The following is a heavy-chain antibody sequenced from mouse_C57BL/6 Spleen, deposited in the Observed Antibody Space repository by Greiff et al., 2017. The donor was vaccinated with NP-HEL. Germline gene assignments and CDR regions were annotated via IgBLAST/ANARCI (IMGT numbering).Heavy chain of an antibody. J-gene: IGHJ2*01. CDR1: GYAFTNYL. Sequence: QVQLQQSGAELVRPGTSVKVSCKASGYAFTNYLIEWVKQRPGQGLEWIGVINPGSGGTNYNEKFKGKATLTADKSSSTAYMQLSSLTSEDSAVYFCAREGAKYGYLDYWGQGTTLTVSS. CDR3: AREGAKYGYLDY. CDR2: INPGSGGT. D-gene: IGHD1-1*02. V-gene: IGHV1-54*01.